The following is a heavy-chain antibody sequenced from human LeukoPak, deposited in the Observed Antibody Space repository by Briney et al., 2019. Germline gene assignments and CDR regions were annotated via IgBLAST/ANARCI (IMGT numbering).Heavy chain of an antibody. CDR1: GGSISSYY. CDR2: IYTSGST. CDR3: ARDGSSLFDL. V-gene: IGHV4-4*07. Sequence: SETLSLTCSVSGGSISSYYWNWIRQPAGKGLEWIGRIYTSGSTNYNPSLKSRVTISVDTSKNQFSLKLSSVTAADTAVYYCARDGSSLFDLWGRGTLVTVSS. D-gene: IGHD6-6*01. J-gene: IGHJ2*01.